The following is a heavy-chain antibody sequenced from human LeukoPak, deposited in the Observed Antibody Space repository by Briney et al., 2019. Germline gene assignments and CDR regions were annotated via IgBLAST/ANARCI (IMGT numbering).Heavy chain of an antibody. CDR3: TTYHLVGTTRWPLCEH. V-gene: IGHV3-48*03. D-gene: IGHD1-26*01. CDR2: ISSSGSII. J-gene: IGHJ4*02. Sequence: SGGSLRLSCAASGFTFSSYEMNWVRQAPGKGLEWVSYISSSGSIIYYADSVKGRFTISRDNAKNSLYLQMDSLETEDTAVYYCTTYHLVGTTRWPLCEHWGQGTLVTVSS. CDR1: GFTFSSYE.